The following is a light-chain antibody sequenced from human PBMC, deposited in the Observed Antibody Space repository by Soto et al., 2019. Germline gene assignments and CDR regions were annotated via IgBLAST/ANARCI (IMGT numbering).Light chain of an antibody. CDR2: AVS. CDR3: SSYTSSPVSV. Sequence: QYVLTQPASVSGSPGQSIAISCTGTSSDVGGYNYVSWYQQHSGKAPKLMIHAVSNRPSGVSNRFSGSKSGNTASLTISGLQAEEEADYYCSSYTSSPVSVLGIGPKVTV. J-gene: IGLJ1*01. V-gene: IGLV2-14*01. CDR1: SSDVGGYNY.